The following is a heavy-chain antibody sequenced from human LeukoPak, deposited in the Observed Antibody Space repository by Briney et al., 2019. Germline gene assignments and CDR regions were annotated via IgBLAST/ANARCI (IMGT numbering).Heavy chain of an antibody. J-gene: IGHJ6*02. CDR3: ARGSVGSYYYYYGMDV. Sequence: SVKVSCKASGGTFSSYAISWVRQAPGQGLEWMGGIIPIFGTANYAQKFQGRVTITADESTSTAYMELSSLRSEDTAAYYCARGSVGSYYYYYGMDVWGQGTTVTVSS. D-gene: IGHD1-26*01. CDR2: IIPIFGTA. CDR1: GGTFSSYA. V-gene: IGHV1-69*13.